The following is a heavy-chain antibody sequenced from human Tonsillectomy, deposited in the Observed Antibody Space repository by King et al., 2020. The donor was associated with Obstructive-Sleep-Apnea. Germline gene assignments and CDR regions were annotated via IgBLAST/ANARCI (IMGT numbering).Heavy chain of an antibody. CDR2: IYYSGST. CDR1: GGSISSYY. D-gene: IGHD6-19*01. CDR3: TGSSGWDSGEDY. J-gene: IGHJ4*02. Sequence: VQLQESGPGLVKPSETLSLTCTVSGGSISSYYWSWIRQPPGKGLEWIGYIYYSGSTNYNPSLKSRVTISVDTSKNQFSLKLSSVTAADTAVYYCTGSSGWDSGEDYWGQGTLVTVSS. V-gene: IGHV4-59*01.